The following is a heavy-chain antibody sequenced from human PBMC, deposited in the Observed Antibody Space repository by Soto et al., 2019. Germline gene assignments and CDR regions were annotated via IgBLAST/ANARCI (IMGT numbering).Heavy chain of an antibody. J-gene: IGHJ4*02. V-gene: IGHV4-61*01. CDR3: ARTTAVPNTLRSRYFFDY. Sequence: SETLSLTCSVSGGSVSDKTYYWSWIRQPPGKRLERIGYVYYSGTTNYNPSLKSRVTISVDLSKNRFSLRLSSVTTADTALYYCARTTAVPNTLRSRYFFDYWGQGTLVTVS. CDR1: GGSVSDKTYY. D-gene: IGHD4-17*01. CDR2: VYYSGTT.